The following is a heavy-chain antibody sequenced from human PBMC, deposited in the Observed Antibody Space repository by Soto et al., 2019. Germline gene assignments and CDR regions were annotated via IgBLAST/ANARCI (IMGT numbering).Heavy chain of an antibody. J-gene: IGHJ5*02. CDR3: ARGGLTAPTIKGVVTP. CDR1: GGSISSGGYY. CDR2: IYYSGST. Sequence: QVQLQESGPGLVKPSQTLSLTCTVSGGSISSGGYYWSWIRQHPGKGLEWIGYIYYSGSTYYNPSLKSRVTISVDTSKNQFSLKLSSVTAADTAVYYCARGGLTAPTIKGVVTPWGQGPLVTVSS. V-gene: IGHV4-31*03. D-gene: IGHD3-3*01.